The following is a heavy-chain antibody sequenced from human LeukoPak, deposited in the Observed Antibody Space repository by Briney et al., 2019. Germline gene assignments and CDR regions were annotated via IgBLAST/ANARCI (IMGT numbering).Heavy chain of an antibody. CDR1: GFTFSSYG. J-gene: IGHJ5*02. Sequence: GRSLRLYCAASGFTFSSYGMHWVRQAPGKGLEWVAVIWYDGSNKYYADSVKGRFTISRDNSKNTLYLQMNSLRAEDTAVYYCARGSYCSSTSCSSGYWFDPWGQGTLVTVSS. D-gene: IGHD2-2*01. V-gene: IGHV3-33*01. CDR3: ARGSYCSSTSCSSGYWFDP. CDR2: IWYDGSNK.